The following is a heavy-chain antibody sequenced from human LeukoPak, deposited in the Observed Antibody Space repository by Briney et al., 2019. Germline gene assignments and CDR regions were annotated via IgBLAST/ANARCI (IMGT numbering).Heavy chain of an antibody. CDR2: INHSGST. CDR3: ARGLRGIAAAGTRVNWFYP. V-gene: IGHV4-34*01. Sequence: SETLSLTCAVYGGSFSGYYWSWIRQPPGKGLEWIGEINHSGSTNYTPSLKCRVPISVHTSKSPFSLKLSSVTAADTAVYYCARGLRGIAAAGTRVNWFYPWGQGTLVTVSS. D-gene: IGHD6-13*01. CDR1: GGSFSGYY. J-gene: IGHJ5*02.